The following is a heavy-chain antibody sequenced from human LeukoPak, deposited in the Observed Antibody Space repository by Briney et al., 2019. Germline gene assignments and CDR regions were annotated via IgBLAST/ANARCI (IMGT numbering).Heavy chain of an antibody. V-gene: IGHV2-5*08. J-gene: IGHJ4*02. Sequence: TLSLTCTVSGGSISSYYWSWIRQPPGKGLEWLALIYWDDDKRYSPSLKSRLTITKDTSKNQVVLTMTNMDPVDTATYYCAHSFAGPFDYWGQGTLVTVSS. CDR2: IYWDDDK. D-gene: IGHD3-3*01. CDR3: AHSFAGPFDY. CDR1: GGSISSYYW.